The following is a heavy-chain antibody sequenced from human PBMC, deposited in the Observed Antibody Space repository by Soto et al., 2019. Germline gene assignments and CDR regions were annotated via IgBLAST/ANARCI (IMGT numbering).Heavy chain of an antibody. V-gene: IGHV1-18*01. D-gene: IGHD2-2*01. CDR2: ISAYNGNT. CDR3: ARDVRPYCRSTSCYPNWFDP. J-gene: IGHJ5*02. Sequence: QVQLVQSGAEVKKPGASVKVSCKASGYTFTSYGISWVRQAPGQGLEWMGWISAYNGNTNYAQKLQGRVTMTTDTSTSTAYMELRSLRSDDTAVYYCARDVRPYCRSTSCYPNWFDPWGQGTLVTVSS. CDR1: GYTFTSYG.